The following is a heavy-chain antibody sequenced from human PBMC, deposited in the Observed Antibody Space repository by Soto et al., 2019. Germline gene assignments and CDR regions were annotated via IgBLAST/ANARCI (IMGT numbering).Heavy chain of an antibody. CDR3: AKVGVYSYGSNYYFDY. J-gene: IGHJ4*02. CDR1: GFTFSSYG. Sequence: SLRLSCAASGFTFSSYGMHWVRQAPGKGLEWVAVISYDGSNKYYADSVKGRFTISRDNSKNTLYLQMNSLRAEDTAVYYCAKVGVYSYGSNYYFDYWGQGTLVTVSS. D-gene: IGHD5-18*01. V-gene: IGHV3-30*18. CDR2: ISYDGSNK.